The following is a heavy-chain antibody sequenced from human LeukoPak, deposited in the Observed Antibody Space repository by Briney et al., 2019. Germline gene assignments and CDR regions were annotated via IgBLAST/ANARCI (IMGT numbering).Heavy chain of an antibody. CDR2: ISGSGGST. CDR3: AKDLRGQGGYSYGLSEYFQH. D-gene: IGHD5-18*01. CDR1: GVTFNNYA. Sequence: PGGSLRLSCAASGVTFNNYAMSWVRQAPGEGLEWVSAISGSGGSTYYADSVKGRFTISRDNSKNTLYLQMYSLRGEDTAVYYCAKDLRGQGGYSYGLSEYFQHWGQGTLVTVSS. V-gene: IGHV3-23*01. J-gene: IGHJ1*01.